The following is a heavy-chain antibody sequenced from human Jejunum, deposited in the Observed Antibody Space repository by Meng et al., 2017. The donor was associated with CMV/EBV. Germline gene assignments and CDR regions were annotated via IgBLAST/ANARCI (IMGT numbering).Heavy chain of an antibody. D-gene: IGHD3-16*01. CDR1: GFAFSSYG. V-gene: IGHV3-30*02. CDR2: IRYNGSTN. J-gene: IGHJ4*02. CDR3: TKAFGTTHFSDS. Sequence: CAASGFAFSSYGMNGVRQAPGQGLEWVGFIRYNGSTNYADSVKGRFTISRDNSRDTLYLQLNSVRSDDTAVYYCTKAFGTTHFSDSWGQGTLVTVSS.